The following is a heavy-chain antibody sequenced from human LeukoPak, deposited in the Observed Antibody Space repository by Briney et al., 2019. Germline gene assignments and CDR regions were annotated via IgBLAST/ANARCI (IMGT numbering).Heavy chain of an antibody. Sequence: GGSLRLSCAASGFTFSSYGMHWVRQAPGKRLEWVAVISYDGSNKYYADSVKGRFTISRDNSKNTLYLQMNSLRAEDTAVYYCALLPQWDPIDYWGQGTLVTVSS. CDR2: ISYDGSNK. V-gene: IGHV3-30*03. J-gene: IGHJ4*02. D-gene: IGHD1-26*01. CDR3: ALLPQWDPIDY. CDR1: GFTFSSYG.